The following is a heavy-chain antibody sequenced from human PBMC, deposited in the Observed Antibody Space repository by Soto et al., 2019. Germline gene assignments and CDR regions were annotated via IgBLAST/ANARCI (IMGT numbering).Heavy chain of an antibody. CDR3: AIDRTGYCTNGVCYYSCLDA. CDR2: IYSGGST. J-gene: IGHJ6*02. CDR1: GFTVSSNY. D-gene: IGHD2-8*01. Sequence: GRSLRLSCAASGFTVSSNYMSLVLQAPGKGLECGSVIYSGGSTYYADSVKGRFAISRENYKNTLYIQMSSLIAEDTVVYYCAIDRTGYCTNGVCYYSCLDAWPQGTTVTVSS. V-gene: IGHV3-53*01.